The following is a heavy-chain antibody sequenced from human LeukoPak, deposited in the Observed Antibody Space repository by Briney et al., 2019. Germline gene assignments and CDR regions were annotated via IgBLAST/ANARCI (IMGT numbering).Heavy chain of an antibody. Sequence: GASVKVSCKASGGTFSSYAISWVRQAPGQGLEWMGGIIPIFGTANYAQKFQGRVTITTDESTSTAYMELSSLRSEDTAVYYCARGGPQGSSWLRFDPWGQGTLVTVSS. CDR1: GGTFSSYA. CDR2: IIPIFGTA. J-gene: IGHJ5*02. V-gene: IGHV1-69*05. CDR3: ARGGPQGSSWLRFDP. D-gene: IGHD6-13*01.